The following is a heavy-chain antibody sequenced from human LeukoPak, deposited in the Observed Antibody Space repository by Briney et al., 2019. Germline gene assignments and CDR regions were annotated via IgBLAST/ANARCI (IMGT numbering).Heavy chain of an antibody. CDR3: ASDKAGIAVAV. J-gene: IGHJ4*02. D-gene: IGHD6-19*01. CDR1: GFTFSFYW. V-gene: IGHV3-74*01. Sequence: GGSLRLSCAASGFTFSFYWMHWVRQAPGKGLVWVSRINGDGSSTSYADSVKGRFTISRDNAKITLYLQMNSLRAEDTAVYYCASDKAGIAVAVWGQGTLVTVSS. CDR2: INGDGSST.